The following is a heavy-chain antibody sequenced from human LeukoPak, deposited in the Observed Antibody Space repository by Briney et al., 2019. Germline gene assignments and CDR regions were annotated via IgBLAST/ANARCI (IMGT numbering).Heavy chain of an antibody. J-gene: IGHJ4*02. V-gene: IGHV4-59*08. Sequence: SETLSLTCTVSGGSISSYFWSWIRQPPGKGLEWIGYIYYSGSTNYNPSLKSRVTMSVDTSKNQFSLKLSSVTAADTAIYYCARIDRAVAGTIDYWGQGTLVTVSS. CDR3: ARIDRAVAGTIDY. CDR1: GGSISSYF. CDR2: IYYSGST. D-gene: IGHD6-19*01.